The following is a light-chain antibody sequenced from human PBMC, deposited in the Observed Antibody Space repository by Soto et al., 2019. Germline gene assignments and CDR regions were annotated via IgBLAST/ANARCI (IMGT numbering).Light chain of an antibody. Sequence: EMVMTQSPVTLSGSPGERVTLSCRASRTISRYLAWYQPTPGQAPRLLIYGASTRATGIPDRFSGSGSGTEFTLTINSLQSEDFAMYYCQPHNNWPVFTFGGGTRVEIK. CDR2: GAS. V-gene: IGKV3-15*01. CDR1: RTISRY. CDR3: QPHNNWPVFT. J-gene: IGKJ4*01.